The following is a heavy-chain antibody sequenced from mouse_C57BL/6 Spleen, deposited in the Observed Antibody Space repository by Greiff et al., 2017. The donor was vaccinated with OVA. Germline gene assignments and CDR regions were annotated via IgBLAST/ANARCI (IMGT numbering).Heavy chain of an antibody. CDR3: AREGLYYGPIAY. Sequence: QVQLQQPGTDLVKPGASVKLSCKASGYTFTSYWMHWVKQRPGQGLEWIGNINPSNGGTNYNEKFKSKATLTVDKSSSTAYMQLSRLTSEDSAVYYGAREGLYYGPIAYWGKGTLVTVSA. D-gene: IGHD2-1*01. V-gene: IGHV1-53*01. J-gene: IGHJ3*01. CDR2: INPSNGGT. CDR1: GYTFTSYW.